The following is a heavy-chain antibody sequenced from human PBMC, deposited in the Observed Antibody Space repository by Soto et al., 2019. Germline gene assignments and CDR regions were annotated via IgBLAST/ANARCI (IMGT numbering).Heavy chain of an antibody. D-gene: IGHD4-17*01. Sequence: SETLSLTCTVSGGSVSSGSYYWSWIRQPPGKGLEWIGYIYYSGSTNYNPSLKSRVTISVDTSKNQFSLKLSSVTAADTAVYYCARENDYGDYPGARGGASGYWGQGTLVTVSS. CDR3: ARENDYGDYPGARGGASGY. CDR2: IYYSGST. CDR1: GGSVSSGSYY. J-gene: IGHJ4*02. V-gene: IGHV4-61*01.